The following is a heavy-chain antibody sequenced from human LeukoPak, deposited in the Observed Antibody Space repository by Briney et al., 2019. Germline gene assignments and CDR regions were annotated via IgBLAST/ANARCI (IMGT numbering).Heavy chain of an antibody. V-gene: IGHV1-46*04. CDR3: AIRHTVGGAFDI. J-gene: IGHJ3*02. CDR2: INPSGGST. Sequence: ASVKVSCKASGYTFTSCYMLWVRQAPGQGLEWMGIINPSGGSTSYAQKLQGRVTMTRDTSTSTVYMELSSLRSEDTAVYYCAIRHTVGGAFDIWGQGTMVTVSS. D-gene: IGHD4-4*01. CDR1: GYTFTSCY.